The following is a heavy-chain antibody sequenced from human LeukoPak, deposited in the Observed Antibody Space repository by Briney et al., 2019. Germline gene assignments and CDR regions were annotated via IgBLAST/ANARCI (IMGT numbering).Heavy chain of an antibody. CDR3: ARRYYYDSSGYQDDAFDI. CDR1: GYSFTSNW. J-gene: IGHJ3*02. Sequence: GESLKISCKGSGYSFTSNWIGWVRQMPGKGLEWMGIIYPGDSDTRYSPSFQGQVTISADKSISTAYLQWSSLKASDTAMYYCARRYYYDSSGYQDDAFDIWGQGTMVTVSS. CDR2: IYPGDSDT. D-gene: IGHD3-22*01. V-gene: IGHV5-51*01.